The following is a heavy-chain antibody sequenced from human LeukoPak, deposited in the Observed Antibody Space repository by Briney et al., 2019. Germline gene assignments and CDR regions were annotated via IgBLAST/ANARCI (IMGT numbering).Heavy chain of an antibody. D-gene: IGHD2-8*01. J-gene: IGHJ4*02. V-gene: IGHV3-23*01. Sequence: PGGSLILSCAASGFIFSSYAMSWVRQAPGKGLEWVSTISGSGGSTYYADSVKGRFTISRDNSKNTVYLQMNSLRAEDTAVYYCAKDRPCINDVCHGDFDYWGQGTLVTVSS. CDR1: GFIFSSYA. CDR3: AKDRPCINDVCHGDFDY. CDR2: ISGSGGST.